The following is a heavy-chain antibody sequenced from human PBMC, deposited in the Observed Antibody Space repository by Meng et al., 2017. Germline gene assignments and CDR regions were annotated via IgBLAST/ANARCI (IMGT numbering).Heavy chain of an antibody. V-gene: IGHV3-11*06. CDR2: ISSSSSYI. Sequence: QGGLVGSGGGFVKPGGALRPSCAASGFAFNDYSMSWIRQAPGKGLEWVSSISSSSSYIYYADSVKGRFTISRDNAKNSLYLQMNSLRAEDTAVYYCARDGSSSWLYYFDYWGQGTLVTVSS. CDR3: ARDGSSSWLYYFDY. CDR1: GFAFNDYS. J-gene: IGHJ4*02. D-gene: IGHD6-13*01.